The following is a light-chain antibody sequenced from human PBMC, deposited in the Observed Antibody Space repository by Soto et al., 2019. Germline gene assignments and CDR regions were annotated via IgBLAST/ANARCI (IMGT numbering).Light chain of an antibody. Sequence: QLVLTQPASVSGSPGQSITISCTGTSSDVGGYNYVSWYQQHPGKAPKLMIYDVSNRPSGVSNRFSGSKSGNTASLTISGLQAEDEADYYCSSYTSSSTLVVFGGGPQLTVL. V-gene: IGLV2-14*01. CDR3: SSYTSSSTLVV. CDR1: SSDVGGYNY. J-gene: IGLJ2*01. CDR2: DVS.